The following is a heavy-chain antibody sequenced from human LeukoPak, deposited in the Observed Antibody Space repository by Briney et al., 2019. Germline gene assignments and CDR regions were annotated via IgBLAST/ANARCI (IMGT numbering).Heavy chain of an antibody. V-gene: IGHV3-23*01. CDR2: ISGSGGST. Sequence: GGSLRLSCAASGFTFSSYAMSWVRQAPGKGLEWVSAISGSGGSTYYADSVKGRFTISRDNSKNTRYLQMNSLRAEDTAVYYCAKGMSLGKVGDFDYWGQGTLVTVSS. CDR3: AKGMSLGKVGDFDY. CDR1: GFTFSSYA. J-gene: IGHJ4*02. D-gene: IGHD2-15*01.